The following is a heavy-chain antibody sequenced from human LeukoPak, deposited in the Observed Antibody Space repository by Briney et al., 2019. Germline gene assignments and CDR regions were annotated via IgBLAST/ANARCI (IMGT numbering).Heavy chain of an antibody. Sequence: QPGGSLRLSCEDSGFTVSSKYMTWVRQAPGKGLECVSVIYRDGNAYYADSVKGRFTISRDSSKNTLYLQMKSMRAEDTAVYYCAGEGELERQGFDYWGQGTLVTASS. CDR2: IYRDGNA. CDR3: AGEGELERQGFDY. D-gene: IGHD1-1*01. J-gene: IGHJ4*02. CDR1: GFTVSSKY. V-gene: IGHV3-66*01.